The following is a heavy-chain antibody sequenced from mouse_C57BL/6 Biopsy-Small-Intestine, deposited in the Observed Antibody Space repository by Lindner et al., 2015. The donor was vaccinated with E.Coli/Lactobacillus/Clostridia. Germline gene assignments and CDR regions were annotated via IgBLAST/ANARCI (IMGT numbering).Heavy chain of an antibody. J-gene: IGHJ2*01. V-gene: IGHV1-31*01. Sequence: VQLQESGPVLVKPGASVKMSCKVTGYTITDYYMNWVKQSHGNILDWIGYIYPYNGVSSYNQKFKGKATLTVDKSSSTAYMELRSLTSEDSAVYYCARGTGTKGYFDYWGQGTTLTVSS. CDR2: IYPYNGVS. CDR3: ARGTGTKGYFDY. D-gene: IGHD4-1*01. CDR1: GYTITDYY.